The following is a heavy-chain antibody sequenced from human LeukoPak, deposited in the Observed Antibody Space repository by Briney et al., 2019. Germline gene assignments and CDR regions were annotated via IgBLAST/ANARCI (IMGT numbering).Heavy chain of an antibody. CDR3: ATRILGYCASSSCFTSQYYFGY. V-gene: IGHV4-39*01. CDR2: VYYSGST. CDR1: GASVSSSAYY. J-gene: IGHJ4*02. Sequence: SETLSLTCTVSGASVSSSAYYWGWIRQPPGKGLEWSRRVYYSGSTYYNPFLKSRVTISVDASKEQFSLKLTSVTAADTAVYFCATRILGYCASSSCFTSQYYFGYWGQGALVTVSS. D-gene: IGHD2-2*02.